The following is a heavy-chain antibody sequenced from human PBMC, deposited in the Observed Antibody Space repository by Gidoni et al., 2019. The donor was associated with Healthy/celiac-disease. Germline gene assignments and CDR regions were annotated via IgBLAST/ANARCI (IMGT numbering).Heavy chain of an antibody. CDR1: GYTFTGYY. J-gene: IGHJ5*02. CDR3: ARAPSCSSTSCYIWFDP. V-gene: IGHV1-2*02. CDR2: LKPNSGGT. Sequence: QVQLVQSGAEVKKPGASVKVSCKASGYTFTGYYMHWVRQAPGQGLEWMGWLKPNSGGTDYAQTFQGRVTVPRDTSIGTAYMEMGRLRSDDTAVYYCARAPSCSSTSCYIWFDPWGQGTLVTVSS. D-gene: IGHD2-2*02.